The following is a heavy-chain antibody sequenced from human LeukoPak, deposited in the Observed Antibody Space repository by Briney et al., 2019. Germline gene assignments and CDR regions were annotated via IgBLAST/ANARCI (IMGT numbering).Heavy chain of an antibody. V-gene: IGHV3-23*01. CDR3: SYAVLYHSIVTGFREWYMDV. CDR1: VFTFTNNA. CDR2: ISGNGGHT. Sequence: GGSLRLSCAASVFTFTNNAMNWGRQAPGKGLEWVSGISGNGGHTFYADSVKGRFIISRDNSKNTLYLQMNSLRAEDAAVYYCSYAVLYHSIVTGFREWYMDVWGTGTTVTASS. J-gene: IGHJ6*03. D-gene: IGHD3-9*01.